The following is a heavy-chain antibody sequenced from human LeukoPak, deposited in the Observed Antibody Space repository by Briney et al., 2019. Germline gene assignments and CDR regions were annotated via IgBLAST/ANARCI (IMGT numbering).Heavy chain of an antibody. J-gene: IGHJ4*02. Sequence: GRSLRLSCAASGFTFNDYAMHWVRQAPGKGLEWVSHISWNSGIVGYADSVKGRFTISRDNAKNSLYLQMNSLRAEDTAVYYCARDFGSSGGFDYWGQGTLVTVSS. V-gene: IGHV3-9*01. CDR2: ISWNSGIV. D-gene: IGHD3-22*01. CDR3: ARDFGSSGGFDY. CDR1: GFTFNDYA.